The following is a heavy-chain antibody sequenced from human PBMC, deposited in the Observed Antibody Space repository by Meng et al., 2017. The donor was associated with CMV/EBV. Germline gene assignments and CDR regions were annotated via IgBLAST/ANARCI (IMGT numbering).Heavy chain of an antibody. J-gene: IGHJ5*02. Sequence: QLQLQQPCPGPVKPPQTLSLTWASAVDSVSINSAAWNWIRQSPSRGLEWLGRTYYRSKWYNDYAVSVKSRITINPDTSKNQFSLQLNSVTPEDTAVYYCARDPHSSSCYGWFDPWGQGTLVTVSS. D-gene: IGHD6-13*01. CDR3: ARDPHSSSCYGWFDP. CDR1: VDSVSINSAA. CDR2: TYYRSKWYN. V-gene: IGHV6-1*01.